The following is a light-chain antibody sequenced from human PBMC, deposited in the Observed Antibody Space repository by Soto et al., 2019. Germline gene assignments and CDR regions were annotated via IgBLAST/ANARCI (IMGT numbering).Light chain of an antibody. CDR3: QQSYSTPRT. V-gene: IGKV1-39*01. J-gene: IGKJ1*01. CDR2: AAS. CDR1: QSISSY. Sequence: DIQMTQSPSSLSASVGDRVTITCRASQSISSYLNWYQQKPGKAPKLLIYAASRLQSGVPSRFSGSGSGTDFTLTISSLQPEDFATYYSQQSYSTPRTFGQGTKVDIK.